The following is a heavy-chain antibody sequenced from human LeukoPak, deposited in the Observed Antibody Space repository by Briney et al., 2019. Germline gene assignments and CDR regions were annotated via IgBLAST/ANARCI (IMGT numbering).Heavy chain of an antibody. J-gene: IGHJ4*02. CDR3: ARGYPHYYDSSGYYLGFFDY. CDR2: INPNSGGT. V-gene: IGHV1-2*02. Sequence: ASVKVSCKASGYTFTGYYMHWVRRAPGQGLEWMGWINPNSGGTNYAQKFQGRVTMTRDTSISTAYMELSRLRSDDTAVYYCARGYPHYYDSSGYYLGFFDYWGQGTLVTVSS. CDR1: GYTFTGYY. D-gene: IGHD3-22*01.